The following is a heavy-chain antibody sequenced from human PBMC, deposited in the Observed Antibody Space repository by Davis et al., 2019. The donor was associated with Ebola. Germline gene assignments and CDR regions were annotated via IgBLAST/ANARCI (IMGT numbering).Heavy chain of an antibody. J-gene: IGHJ4*02. D-gene: IGHD3-3*01. Sequence: GESLKISCVGSEFTFNRCWMGWVRQAPGKGLEWVANINQIGSEKYYVDSVEGRFTISRDNDRNSLYLQMNSLRPEDTAVYYCARDQERDDFWSGYYDDWGQGTLVVVSA. V-gene: IGHV3-7*01. CDR2: INQIGSEK. CDR1: EFTFNRCW. CDR3: ARDQERDDFWSGYYDD.